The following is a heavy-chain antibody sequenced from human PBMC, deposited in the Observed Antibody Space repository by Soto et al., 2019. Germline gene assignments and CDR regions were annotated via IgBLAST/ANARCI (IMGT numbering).Heavy chain of an antibody. CDR2: ISGSGGST. CDR3: AKWDYYDSSGYYYFDY. CDR1: GFSFSSYA. Sequence: XSVKVSCKASGFSFSSYAMSWVRQAPGMGLQWFSAISGSGGSTFYADSVKGRFTISRDNSKNTLFLQMNSLRAEDTAVYYCAKWDYYDSSGYYYFDYWGQGTLVTVS. J-gene: IGHJ4*02. D-gene: IGHD3-22*01. V-gene: IGHV3-23*01.